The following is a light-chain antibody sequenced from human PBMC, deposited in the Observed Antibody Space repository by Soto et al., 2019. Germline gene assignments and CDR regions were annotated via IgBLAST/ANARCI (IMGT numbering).Light chain of an antibody. Sequence: QPVLTQPRSVSGSPGQSVTISCTGTSSDVGGYNYVSWYQQHPGKAPKLMIYDVSKRPSGVPDRFSGSKSGNTDSLTISGLQAEDEADYYRCSYAGSYTLIFGGGTKLTVL. CDR1: SSDVGGYNY. J-gene: IGLJ2*01. CDR3: CSYAGSYTLI. CDR2: DVS. V-gene: IGLV2-11*01.